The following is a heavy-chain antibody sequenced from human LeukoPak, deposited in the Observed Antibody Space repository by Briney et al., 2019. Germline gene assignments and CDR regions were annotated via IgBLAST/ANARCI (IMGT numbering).Heavy chain of an antibody. J-gene: IGHJ6*03. D-gene: IGHD2-21*02. CDR1: GYTFTSYY. V-gene: IGHV1-46*01. Sequence: ASVKVSCKASGYTFTSYYMHWVRQAPGQGLEWMGIINPSGGSTSYAQKFQGRVTMTRDTSTSTVYMELSSLRSEDTAVYYCARGQAYCGGDCYSGRRYYYYYMDVWGKGTTVTISS. CDR2: INPSGGST. CDR3: ARGQAYCGGDCYSGRRYYYYYMDV.